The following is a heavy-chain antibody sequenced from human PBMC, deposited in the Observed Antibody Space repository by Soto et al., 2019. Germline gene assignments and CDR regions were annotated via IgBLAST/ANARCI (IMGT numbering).Heavy chain of an antibody. CDR1: GFTFSVYT. Sequence: PGGSLRLSCEASGFTFSVYTMNWVRQVPGKGLQWVSVIYSGGSTYYADSVKGRFTISRDNSKNTLYLQMNSLRAEDTAVYYCARDPPYYYDSSGYRFDYWGQGTLVTVAS. J-gene: IGHJ4*02. CDR2: IYSGGST. CDR3: ARDPPYYYDSSGYRFDY. V-gene: IGHV3-53*01. D-gene: IGHD3-22*01.